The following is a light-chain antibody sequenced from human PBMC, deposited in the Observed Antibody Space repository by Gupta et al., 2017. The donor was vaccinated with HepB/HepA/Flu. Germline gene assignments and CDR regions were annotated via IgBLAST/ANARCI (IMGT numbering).Light chain of an antibody. J-gene: IGKJ3*01. CDR2: AGS. CDR3: NQFNRYPFT. CDR1: QGINIW. V-gene: IGKV1D-16*01. Sequence: DIQMTQSPSSLSASVGDRVTITCRASQGINIWLAWSQQKQEKAPKSLIYAGSSLQSGVPSRFSGSGSGTNFTLTISSLQPEDIAIYYCNQFNRYPFTFGRGTKVDIK.